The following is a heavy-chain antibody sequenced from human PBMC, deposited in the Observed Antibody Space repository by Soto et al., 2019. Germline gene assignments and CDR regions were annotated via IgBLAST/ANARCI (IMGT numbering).Heavy chain of an antibody. Sequence: GGSLRLSCTTSGVEIGDYALNWVSQAPGKGFEWVGFMRSKVYGGAAKFAASGEGRFRMSRDDFRGIAYLEMNSLKTEETGVYYCSRVLGDGYKYGPSDYWGQGTLVTVSS. D-gene: IGHD5-12*01. V-gene: IGHV3-49*04. CDR3: SRVLGDGYKYGPSDY. CDR1: GVEIGDYA. J-gene: IGHJ4*02. CDR2: MRSKVYGGAA.